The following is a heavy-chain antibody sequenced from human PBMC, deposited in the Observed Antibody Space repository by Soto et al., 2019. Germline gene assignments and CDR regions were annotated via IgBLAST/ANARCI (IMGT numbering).Heavy chain of an antibody. CDR1: GFTFSSYA. J-gene: IGHJ5*02. V-gene: IGHV3-23*01. Sequence: EVQLLESGGGLVQPGGSLRLSCAASGFTFSSYAMSWVRQAPGKGLEWVSTISSSGGSTHYADSVKGRFTISRDNSKNTLYLQMTSLRAADTAVYYCAKCCGGNSAHTYTIARWGQGTLVTVSS. CDR3: AKCCGGNSAHTYTIAR. CDR2: ISSSGGST. D-gene: IGHD2-21*02.